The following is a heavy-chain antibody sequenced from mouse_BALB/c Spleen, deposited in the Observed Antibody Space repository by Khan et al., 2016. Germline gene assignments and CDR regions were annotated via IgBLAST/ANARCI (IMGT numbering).Heavy chain of an antibody. CDR3: ARATMVLFAY. D-gene: IGHD2-2*01. J-gene: IGHJ3*01. Sequence: QVQLQQSGAELAKPGASVKMSCKASGYTFTSYWMHWVKQRPGQGLEWIGYINPSTGYTEYNQKFKDKATLTAAKSSSTAYMQLSSLTSEDSAVYDCARATMVLFAYWGQGTLVTVSA. V-gene: IGHV1-7*01. CDR1: GYTFTSYW. CDR2: INPSTGYT.